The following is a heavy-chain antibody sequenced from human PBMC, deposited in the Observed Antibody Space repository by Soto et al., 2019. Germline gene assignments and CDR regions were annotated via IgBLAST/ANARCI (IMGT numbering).Heavy chain of an antibody. Sequence: GSGPTLVNPTQTLTLTCTFSGFSFSASGVGVGWIRQPPGKALEWLALIYWDYDKRYSPSLKSRLTITKDTSKNQVVLTMTNMDPVDTATYYCAHRPTPYSDYDHWFDPWGQGTLVTVSS. CDR3: AHRPTPYSDYDHWFDP. CDR1: GFSFSASGVG. V-gene: IGHV2-5*02. J-gene: IGHJ5*02. CDR2: IYWDYDK. D-gene: IGHD4-17*01.